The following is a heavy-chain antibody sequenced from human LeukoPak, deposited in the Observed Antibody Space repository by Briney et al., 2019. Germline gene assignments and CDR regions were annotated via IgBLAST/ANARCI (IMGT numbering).Heavy chain of an antibody. CDR1: GFTFSDYY. D-gene: IGHD6-13*01. CDR3: ARARKQQLRYYYGMDV. Sequence: GGSLRLSCAASGFTFSDYYMSWIRQAPGKGLEWVSYISSSGSTIYYADSVKGRFTISRDNAKNSLYLQMNSLRAEDTAVYYCARARKQQLRYYYGMDVWGQGTTVTVSS. CDR2: ISSSGSTI. V-gene: IGHV3-11*01. J-gene: IGHJ6*02.